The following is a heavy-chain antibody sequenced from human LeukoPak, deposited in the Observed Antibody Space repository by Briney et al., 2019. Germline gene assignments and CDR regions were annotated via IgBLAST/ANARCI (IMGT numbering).Heavy chain of an antibody. CDR3: ARDPDIAAAGSAFDI. D-gene: IGHD6-13*01. Sequence: GGSLRLSCAASGFTFSSYWMSWVRQAPGKGLEWVANIKQDGSEKYYVDSVKGRFTISRDNAQNSLYLQMNSLRAEDTAVYYCARDPDIAAAGSAFDIWGQGTMVTVSS. CDR1: GFTFSSYW. J-gene: IGHJ3*02. CDR2: IKQDGSEK. V-gene: IGHV3-7*03.